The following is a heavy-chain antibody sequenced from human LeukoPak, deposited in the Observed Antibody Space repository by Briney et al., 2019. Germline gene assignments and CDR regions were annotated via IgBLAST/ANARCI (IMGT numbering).Heavy chain of an antibody. V-gene: IGHV3-30*04. CDR3: AREGGSSNYYYMDV. D-gene: IGHD6-6*01. Sequence: GGSLRLSCAASGFTFSSYAMHWVRQAPGKGLEWVAVISYDGSNKYYADSVKGRFTISRDNSKNTLYLQMNSLRAEDTAVYYCAREGGSSNYYYMDVWGKGTTVTVSS. CDR1: GFTFSSYA. J-gene: IGHJ6*03. CDR2: ISYDGSNK.